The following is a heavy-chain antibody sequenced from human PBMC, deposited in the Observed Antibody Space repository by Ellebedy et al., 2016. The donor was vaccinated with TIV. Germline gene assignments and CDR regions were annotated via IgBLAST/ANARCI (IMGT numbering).Heavy chain of an antibody. D-gene: IGHD6-13*01. J-gene: IGHJ4*02. CDR2: IKQDGSQK. CDR1: GFTFSTYW. CDR3: ARGQSGAAAANPFDY. V-gene: IGHV3-7*01. Sequence: GESLKISCAASGFTFSTYWMNWVRQAPGKGLEWVANIKQDGSQKYYVDSVKGRFTISRDNAKNSLYLQMNTLRAEDTAVYYCARGQSGAAAANPFDYWGQGTLVTVSS.